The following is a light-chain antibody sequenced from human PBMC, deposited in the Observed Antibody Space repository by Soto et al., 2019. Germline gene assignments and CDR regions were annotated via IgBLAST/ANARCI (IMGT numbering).Light chain of an antibody. V-gene: IGKV3-20*01. CDR1: QYINTR. J-gene: IGKJ3*01. CDR2: QTS. CDR3: QQYGDSPLT. Sequence: EIVLTQSPATLSSFPGDRVTLSCRASQYINTRLAWYQHRPGQAPRLLIYQTSIRAAAVPDRFTGSGSGTDFALTISRLEPEDFGVYYCQQYGDSPLTSGPGTKVDI.